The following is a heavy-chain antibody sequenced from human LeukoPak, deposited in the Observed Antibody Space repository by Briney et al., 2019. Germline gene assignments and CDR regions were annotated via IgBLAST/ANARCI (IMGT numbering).Heavy chain of an antibody. J-gene: IGHJ4*02. V-gene: IGHV4-39*07. CDR1: GGSISSSSYY. CDR2: IYYSGST. D-gene: IGHD3-3*01. CDR3: ARDTGKSGYPDY. Sequence: PSETLSLTCTVSGGSISSSSYYWGWIRQPPGKGLEWIGSIYYSGSTYYNPSLKSRVTISVDTSKNQFSLKLSYVTAADTAVYYCARDTGKSGYPDYWGQGTLVTVSS.